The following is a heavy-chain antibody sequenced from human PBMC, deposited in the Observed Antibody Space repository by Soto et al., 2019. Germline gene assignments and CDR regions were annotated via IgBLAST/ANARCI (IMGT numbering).Heavy chain of an antibody. V-gene: IGHV4-30-4*01. CDR3: ATMGTPATGLYYFDY. D-gene: IGHD1-7*01. CDR2: ISYSGST. CDR1: GGSISSGNYY. J-gene: IGHJ4*02. Sequence: QVQLQESSPGLVKPSQTLSLTCTVSGGSISSGNYYWSWIRQPPGKGLEWIGFISYSGSTYYNASLKSRVTISVDTSKNQFSLNLSFVTAADTAVYYCATMGTPATGLYYFDYWGQGTLVTVSS.